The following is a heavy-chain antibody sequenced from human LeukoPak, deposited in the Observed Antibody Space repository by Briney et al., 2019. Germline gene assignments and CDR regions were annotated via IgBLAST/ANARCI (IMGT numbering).Heavy chain of an antibody. V-gene: IGHV1-2*02. D-gene: IGHD6-19*01. CDR2: IYPNSGGT. CDR3: ARVPYSSGWYVIDY. CDR1: RFTFTGYY. Sequence: ASVKVSCKPSRFTFTGYYMHWVPQAPRQGLEWMGWIYPNSGGTNYAQKFQGSVTLPRDTSVSTAYMELSRLTSDDTAVYYCARVPYSSGWYVIDYWGQGTLVTVSS. J-gene: IGHJ4*02.